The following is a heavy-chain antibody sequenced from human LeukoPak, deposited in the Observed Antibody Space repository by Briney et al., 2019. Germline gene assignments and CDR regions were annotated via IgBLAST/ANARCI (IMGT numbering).Heavy chain of an antibody. CDR1: GGSFSGYY. V-gene: IGHV3-23*01. J-gene: IGHJ4*02. Sequence: ETLSLTCAVYGGSFSGYYWSWVRQAPGKGLEWVSAISGSGGSTYYADSVKGRFTISRDNSKNTLYLQMNSLRAEDTAVYYCAKVKARPSSNYFDYWGQGTLVTVSS. D-gene: IGHD6-6*01. CDR2: ISGSGGST. CDR3: AKVKARPSSNYFDY.